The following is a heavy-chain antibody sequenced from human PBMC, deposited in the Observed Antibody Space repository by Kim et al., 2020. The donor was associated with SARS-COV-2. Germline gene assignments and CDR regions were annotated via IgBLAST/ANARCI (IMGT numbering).Heavy chain of an antibody. V-gene: IGHV3-21*01. CDR1: GFTFSSYS. J-gene: IGHJ6*02. CDR3: ASPPVGATDGQGSMDV. CDR2: ISSSSSYI. D-gene: IGHD1-26*01. Sequence: GGSLRLSCAASGFTFSSYSMNWVRQAPGKGLEWVSSISSSSSYIYYADSVKGRFTISRDNAKNSLYLQMNSLRAEDTAVYYCASPPVGATDGQGSMDVWGQGTTVTVSS.